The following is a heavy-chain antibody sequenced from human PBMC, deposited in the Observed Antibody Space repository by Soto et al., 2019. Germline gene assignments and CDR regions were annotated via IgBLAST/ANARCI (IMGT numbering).Heavy chain of an antibody. CDR1: GFTFSSYW. CDR3: ARDRRFGGSYHRQTYYYYYGMDV. CDR2: IKQDGSEK. V-gene: IGHV3-7*01. J-gene: IGHJ6*02. D-gene: IGHD1-26*01. Sequence: EVQLVESGGGLVQPGGSLRLSCAASGFTFSSYWMSWVRQAPGKGLEWVANIKQDGSEKYYVDSVKGRFTISRDNAKNSLYLQMNSLRAEDTAVYYCARDRRFGGSYHRQTYYYYYGMDVWGQGTTVTVSS.